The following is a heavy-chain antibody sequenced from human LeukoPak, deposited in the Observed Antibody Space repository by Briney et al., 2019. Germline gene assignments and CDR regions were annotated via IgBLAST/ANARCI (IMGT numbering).Heavy chain of an antibody. CDR1: GYTFTGYY. CDR2: INPNSGGT. CDR3: ARGDWNYVRWFDP. J-gene: IGHJ5*02. V-gene: IGHV1-2*02. Sequence: ASVTVSCKASGYTFTGYYMHWVRQAPGQGLEWMGWINPNSGGTNYAQKFQGRVTMTRDTSISTAYMELSRLRSDDTAVYYCARGDWNYVRWFDPWGQGTLVTVSS. D-gene: IGHD1-7*01.